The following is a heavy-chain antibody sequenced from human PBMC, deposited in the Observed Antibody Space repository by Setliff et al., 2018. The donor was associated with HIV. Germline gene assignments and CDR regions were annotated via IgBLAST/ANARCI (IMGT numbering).Heavy chain of an antibody. CDR2: IYYSGTA. CDR3: AKGPVSGVDL. J-gene: IGHJ5*02. D-gene: IGHD2-15*01. V-gene: IGHV4-39*07. CDR1: GGSISGSDYY. Sequence: SETLSLTCTVSGGSISGSDYYWGWIRQPPGKGLEWIGSIYYSGTAYYNPSLKSRVTISVDRSKNLFSLKLTSVTAADTAVYYCAKGPVSGVDLWGQGTLVTVSS.